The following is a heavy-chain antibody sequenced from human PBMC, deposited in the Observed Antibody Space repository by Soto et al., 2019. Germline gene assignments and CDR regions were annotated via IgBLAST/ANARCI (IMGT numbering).Heavy chain of an antibody. Sequence: EAQLLESGGDLVVPGGSLRLSCAASGFTFSSYDMSWVRQAPGKGLEWVSGISGGGGSTHYADSVKGRFTISRDNSKNTLYLQMNSLRAEDTAIYYCAQNYNVWGYYWGQGTLVTVSS. J-gene: IGHJ4*02. CDR2: ISGGGGST. CDR3: AQNYNVWGYY. CDR1: GFTFSSYD. V-gene: IGHV3-23*01. D-gene: IGHD3-16*01.